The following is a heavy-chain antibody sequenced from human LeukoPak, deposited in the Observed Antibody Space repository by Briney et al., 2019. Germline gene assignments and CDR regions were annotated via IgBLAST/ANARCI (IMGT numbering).Heavy chain of an antibody. CDR3: ATSGGYCSSSSCLFLDY. J-gene: IGHJ4*02. CDR2: ISSSGSTK. D-gene: IGHD2-2*01. CDR1: GFIFSDYY. Sequence: PGGSLRLSCAASGFIFSDYYMSWIRQAPGKGLEWVSYISSSGSTKYYAGSVKGRFTISRDNAKNSLYLQMNSLRAEDTAVYYCATSGGYCSSSSCLFLDYWGQGTLVTVSS. V-gene: IGHV3-11*01.